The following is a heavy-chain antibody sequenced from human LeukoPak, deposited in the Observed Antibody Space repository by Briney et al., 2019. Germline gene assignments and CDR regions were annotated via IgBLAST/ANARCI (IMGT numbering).Heavy chain of an antibody. V-gene: IGHV3-7*01. Sequence: PGGSLRLSCAASGFIFSSYWMSWVRQAPGKGLEWVANIKQDRSEKYYVDSVKGRFTISRDNAKNSLFLQMNSLRAEDTAVYYCARHVRFEGVDYWGQGTLVTVSS. D-gene: IGHD3-3*01. J-gene: IGHJ4*02. CDR2: IKQDRSEK. CDR1: GFIFSSYW. CDR3: ARHVRFEGVDY.